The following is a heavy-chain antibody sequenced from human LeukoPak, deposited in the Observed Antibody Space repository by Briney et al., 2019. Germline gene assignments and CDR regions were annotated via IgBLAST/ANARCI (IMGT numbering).Heavy chain of an antibody. V-gene: IGHV3-23*01. Sequence: GGSLRLSCVGSGFNVTTNNMYWVRQAPGKGLEWVAGISGSGGSTNYADSVKGRFTISRDNPKNTLYLQMTSLRAEDTAVYFCAKRGVVIRVILVGFHKEAYYFDSWGRGALVTASS. D-gene: IGHD3-22*01. J-gene: IGHJ4*02. CDR1: GFNVTTNN. CDR2: ISGSGGST. CDR3: AKRGVVIRVILVGFHKEAYYFDS.